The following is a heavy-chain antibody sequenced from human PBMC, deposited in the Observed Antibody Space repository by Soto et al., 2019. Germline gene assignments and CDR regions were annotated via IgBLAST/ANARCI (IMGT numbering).Heavy chain of an antibody. CDR2: IYSGGST. CDR1: GFTVSSSY. V-gene: IGHV3-66*01. J-gene: IGHJ4*02. Sequence: EVQLAESGGGLVQPGGSLRLSCAASGFTVSSSYMSWVRQAPGKGLAWVSLIYSGGSTYYADSVKGRFTISRDISKNTLYLQMNSLRAEDTAVYYCARGGRTTVNPFDFWGQGTLVTVSS. D-gene: IGHD4-17*01. CDR3: ARGGRTTVNPFDF.